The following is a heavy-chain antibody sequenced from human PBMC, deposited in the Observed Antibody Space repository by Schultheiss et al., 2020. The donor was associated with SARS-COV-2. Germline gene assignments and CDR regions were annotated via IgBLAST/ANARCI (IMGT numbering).Heavy chain of an antibody. Sequence: SGPTLVKPTQTLTLTCTFSGFSLDTGGVAVGWIRQPPGKALEWLALIYWDDDKRYSPSLKSRLTITKDTSKNQVVLTMTNMDPVDTATYYCAHLLNYEALDYWGQGTLVTVSS. CDR2: IYWDDDK. V-gene: IGHV2-5*02. J-gene: IGHJ4*02. CDR3: AHLLNYEALDY. D-gene: IGHD1-7*01. CDR1: GFSLDTGGVA.